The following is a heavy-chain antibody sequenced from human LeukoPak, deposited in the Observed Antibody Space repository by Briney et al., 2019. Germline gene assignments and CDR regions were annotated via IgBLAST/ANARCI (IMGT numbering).Heavy chain of an antibody. CDR1: GGSISSGGYY. Sequence: KSSETLSLTCTVSGGSISSGGYYWSWIRQHPGKGLEWIGYIYYSGSTNYNPSLKSRVTISVDTSKNQFSLKLSSVTAADTAVYYCARAGPQKREYYYDSSGYYPSQFDYWGQGTLVTVSS. CDR2: IYYSGST. D-gene: IGHD3-22*01. J-gene: IGHJ4*02. CDR3: ARAGPQKREYYYDSSGYYPSQFDY. V-gene: IGHV4-61*08.